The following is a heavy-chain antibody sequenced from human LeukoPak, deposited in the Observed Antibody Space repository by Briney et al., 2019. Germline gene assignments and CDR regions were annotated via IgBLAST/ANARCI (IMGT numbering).Heavy chain of an antibody. CDR1: GYTLTELS. CDR2: FDPEDGET. V-gene: IGHV1-24*01. Sequence: ASVKVSCKVSGYTLTELSMHWVRQAPGKGLEWMGGFDPEDGETIYAQKFQGRVTMTEDTSTDTAYMELSSLRSEDTAVYYCATDIIRPTVTTNFDYWGQGTLVTVSS. CDR3: ATDIIRPTVTTNFDY. J-gene: IGHJ4*02. D-gene: IGHD4-11*01.